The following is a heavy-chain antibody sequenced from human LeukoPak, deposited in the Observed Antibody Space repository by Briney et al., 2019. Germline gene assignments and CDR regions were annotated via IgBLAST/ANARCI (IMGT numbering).Heavy chain of an antibody. CDR3: AREHVTGEGLFDNWFDP. CDR2: ISPSGTT. Sequence: SSETLSLACGVSGGSFSGFQWSWIRQSPEKGLEWIGEISPSGTTDYNPSLKTRLSISLDKSKNQFSLKLSSVTAADTAVYYCAREHVTGEGLFDNWFDPWGPGTLVTVFS. D-gene: IGHD2-21*01. V-gene: IGHV4-34*01. J-gene: IGHJ5*02. CDR1: GGSFSGFQ.